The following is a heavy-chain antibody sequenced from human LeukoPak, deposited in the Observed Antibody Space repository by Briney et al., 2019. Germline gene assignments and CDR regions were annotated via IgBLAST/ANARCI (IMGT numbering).Heavy chain of an antibody. V-gene: IGHV3-48*01. Sequence: PGGSLRLSCAASGFTFSSYSMNWVRQAPGKGLEWVSYISSSSNTMYYADSVKGRFTISRDNAKNSLYLQMNSLRAEDTAVYYCARDKRVVRLLRHDYYYYYMDVWGKGTTVTVSS. CDR3: ARDKRVVRLLRHDYYYYYMDV. CDR2: ISSSSNTM. D-gene: IGHD3-22*01. J-gene: IGHJ6*03. CDR1: GFTFSSYS.